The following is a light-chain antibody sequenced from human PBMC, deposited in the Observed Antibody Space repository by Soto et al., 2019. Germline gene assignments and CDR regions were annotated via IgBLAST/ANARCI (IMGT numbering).Light chain of an antibody. CDR3: QQYTNTNNPWM. V-gene: IGKV1-9*01. CDR1: QDIAIY. CDR2: AAS. J-gene: IGKJ1*01. Sequence: IQLTQSPSSLSASVGDRVTITCRASQDIAIYLAWYQQKPGEAPKLLIYAASTLYGGVPSRFSGSGSGTEFTLIISGLQPDDSATYYCQQYTNTNNPWMFGQGTKVDIK.